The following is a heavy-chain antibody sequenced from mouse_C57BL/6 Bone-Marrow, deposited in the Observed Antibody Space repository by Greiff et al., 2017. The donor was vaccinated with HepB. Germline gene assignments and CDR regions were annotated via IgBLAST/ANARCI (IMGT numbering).Heavy chain of an antibody. CDR1: GYTFTSYW. CDR2: IYPGDGDT. CDR3: ASTRSFDY. Sequence: VQGVESGAELARPGASVKLSCKASGYTFTSYWMQWVKQRPGQGLEWIGAIYPGDGDTRYTQKFKCKATLTADKSSSTAYMQLSSLASEDSAVYYCASTRSFDYWGQGTTLTVSS. D-gene: IGHD1-1*01. J-gene: IGHJ2*01. V-gene: IGHV1-87*01.